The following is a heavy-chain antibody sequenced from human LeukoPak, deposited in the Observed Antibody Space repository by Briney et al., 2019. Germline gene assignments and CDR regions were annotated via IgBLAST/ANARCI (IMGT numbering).Heavy chain of an antibody. CDR3: ARDSEKSGSFAFDI. V-gene: IGHV3-7*01. J-gene: IGHJ3*02. D-gene: IGHD6-13*01. Sequence: PGGSLRLPCAASGFSFRSHWMSWVRQAPGKGLEWVAVINLDGSEKYYVDSVMGRFAVSRDNADNSLYLQINSLRAEDTAVYFCARDSEKSGSFAFDIWGQGTMVTVSS. CDR2: INLDGSEK. CDR1: GFSFRSHW.